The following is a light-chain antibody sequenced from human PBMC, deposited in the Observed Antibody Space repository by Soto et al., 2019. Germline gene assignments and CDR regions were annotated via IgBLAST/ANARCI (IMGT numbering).Light chain of an antibody. Sequence: QSALTQPPSASGTPGQSVTIPCTGTSSDVGDYNYVSWYQQHPGKAPKLMIYEVSRRPSGVPDRFSGSKSGNTASLTVSGLQAEDEADYYCSSNAGSNNLVFGGGTK. CDR3: SSNAGSNNLV. V-gene: IGLV2-8*01. CDR1: SSDVGDYNY. CDR2: EVS. J-gene: IGLJ2*01.